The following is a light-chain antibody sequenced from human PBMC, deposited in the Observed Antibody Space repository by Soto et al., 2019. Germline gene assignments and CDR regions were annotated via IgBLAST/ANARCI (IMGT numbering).Light chain of an antibody. V-gene: IGLV2-8*01. Sequence: QSALTQPPSASGSPGQSVSISCTGTSSDVGGYNYVSWYQQHPGKAPKVIIYEVSERPSGVPDRFSGSKSGNTASLTVSGLQAEDEADYYCGSYGGSHNLVFGGGTKLTVL. CDR1: SSDVGGYNY. CDR2: EVS. CDR3: GSYGGSHNLV. J-gene: IGLJ3*02.